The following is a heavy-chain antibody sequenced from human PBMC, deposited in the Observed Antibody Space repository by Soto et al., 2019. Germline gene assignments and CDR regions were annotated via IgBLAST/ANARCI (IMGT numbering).Heavy chain of an antibody. CDR3: AKVLKVYYYYYGMDV. Sequence: PGGSLRLSCAASGFTFSSYGMHWVRQAPGKGLEWVAVISYDGSNKYYADSVKGRFTISRDNSKNTLYLQMNSLRAEDTAVYYCAKVLKVYYYYYGMDVWGQGT. D-gene: IGHD2-8*01. CDR2: ISYDGSNK. V-gene: IGHV3-30*18. CDR1: GFTFSSYG. J-gene: IGHJ6*02.